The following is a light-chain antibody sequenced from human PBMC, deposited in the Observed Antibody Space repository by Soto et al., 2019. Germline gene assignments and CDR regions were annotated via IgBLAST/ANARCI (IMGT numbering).Light chain of an antibody. Sequence: QSALTQPASVSGSPGQSITISCTGSSSDFGAYDYVSWYQHHPGKAPKLMIYDVSYRPSGVSSRFSGSKSGNTASLSISGLQAEDEAYYYCTSYAAYSSDVVFGGGTKLTVL. V-gene: IGLV2-14*03. CDR1: SSDFGAYDY. CDR2: DVS. J-gene: IGLJ2*01. CDR3: TSYAAYSSDVV.